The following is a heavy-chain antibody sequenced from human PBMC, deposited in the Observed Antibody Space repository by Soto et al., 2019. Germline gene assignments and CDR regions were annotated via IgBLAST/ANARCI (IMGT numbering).Heavy chain of an antibody. CDR3: ARDLEDCSSTSCKGAFDI. D-gene: IGHD2-2*01. CDR1: GFTFSSYG. CDR2: IWYDGSNK. J-gene: IGHJ3*02. V-gene: IGHV3-33*01. Sequence: ESGGGVVQPGRSLRLSCAASGFTFSSYGMHWVRQAPGKGLEWVAVIWYDGSNKYYADSVKGRFTISRDNSKNTLYLQMNSLRAEDTAVYYCARDLEDCSSTSCKGAFDIWGQGTMVTVSS.